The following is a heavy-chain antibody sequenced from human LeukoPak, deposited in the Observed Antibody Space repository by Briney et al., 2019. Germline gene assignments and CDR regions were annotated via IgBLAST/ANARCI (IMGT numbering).Heavy chain of an antibody. D-gene: IGHD3-10*01. J-gene: IGHJ4*02. V-gene: IGHV3-23*01. CDR1: GFTFSNYA. Sequence: PGGSLRLSCAASGFTFSNYAMSWVRQAPGKGLEWVSAISGSGGSTYYADSVKGRFTISRDNSKNTLYLQMNSLRAEDTAVYYCAKNKWFGEFGSNFDYWGQGTLVTVSS. CDR2: ISGSGGST. CDR3: AKNKWFGEFGSNFDY.